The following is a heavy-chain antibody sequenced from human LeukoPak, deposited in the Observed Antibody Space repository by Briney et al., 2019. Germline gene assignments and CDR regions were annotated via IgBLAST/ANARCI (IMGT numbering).Heavy chain of an antibody. CDR2: IYYSGST. Sequence: SQTLALTCTVSGGSISSGGYYCSWIRQHPGKGLEWIGYIYYSGSTYYNPSLKSRVTISVDTSKNQFSLKLSSVTAADTAVNYCARGATGVFDYWGQGTLVTVSS. CDR3: ARGATGVFDY. CDR1: GGSISSGGYY. D-gene: IGHD3-16*01. J-gene: IGHJ4*02. V-gene: IGHV4-31*03.